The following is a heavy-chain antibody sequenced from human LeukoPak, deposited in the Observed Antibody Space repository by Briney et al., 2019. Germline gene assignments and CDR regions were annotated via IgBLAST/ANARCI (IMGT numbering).Heavy chain of an antibody. Sequence: GGSLRLSCAASGFTFSSYAMHWVRQAPGKGLEWVAVISYDGSNKYYADSVKGRFTISRDNSKNTLYLQMNSLRAEDTAVYYCARDAGMPVWFGELLPYYFDYWGQGTLVTVSS. V-gene: IGHV3-30-3*01. CDR3: ARDAGMPVWFGELLPYYFDY. D-gene: IGHD3-10*01. CDR2: ISYDGSNK. CDR1: GFTFSSYA. J-gene: IGHJ4*02.